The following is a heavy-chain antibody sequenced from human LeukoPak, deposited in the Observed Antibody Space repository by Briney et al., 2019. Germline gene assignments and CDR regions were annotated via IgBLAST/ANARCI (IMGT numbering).Heavy chain of an antibody. D-gene: IGHD3-9*01. CDR2: ISGSGGDT. J-gene: IGHJ4*02. V-gene: IGHV3-23*01. Sequence: GSLRLSCAASGFTFSSYAMSWVRQAPGKGLEWVSSISGSGGDTYFADSVKGRVTISRDISKNTLYLQMNSLRAEDTAVYYCAKEHNFDWLFCYDYWGQGILVTVSS. CDR1: GFTFSSYA. CDR3: AKEHNFDWLFCYDY.